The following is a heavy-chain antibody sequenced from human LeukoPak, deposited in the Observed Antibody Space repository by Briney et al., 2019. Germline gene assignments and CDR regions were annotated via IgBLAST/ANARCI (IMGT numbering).Heavy chain of an antibody. Sequence: GGSLRPSCAASGFTFSMYWMSWVRQAPGKGPEWVANIKEDGSEKHYVDSVKGRFTISRDNAKNSLYLQMSSLRAEDTAVYYCARESSGYYYAQHKDFDYWGQGTLVTVSS. CDR1: GFTFSMYW. CDR2: IKEDGSEK. D-gene: IGHD3-22*01. V-gene: IGHV3-7*01. CDR3: ARESSGYYYAQHKDFDY. J-gene: IGHJ4*02.